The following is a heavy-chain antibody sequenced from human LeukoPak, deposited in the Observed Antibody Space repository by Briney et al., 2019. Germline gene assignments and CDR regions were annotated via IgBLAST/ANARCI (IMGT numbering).Heavy chain of an antibody. J-gene: IGHJ6*02. CDR1: GYTFTSYD. CDR2: MNPNSGNT. V-gene: IGHV1-8*01. CDR3: ARSLPRILVVIAAGYYYGMDV. D-gene: IGHD2-21*01. Sequence: ASVQVSCQASGYTFTSYDINWVRQATGQGLEWMGWMNPNSGNTGYAQKFQGRVTMTRKTSISTAYMELSSLRSEDTAVYYCARSLPRILVVIAAGYYYGMDVWGQGTTVTVSS.